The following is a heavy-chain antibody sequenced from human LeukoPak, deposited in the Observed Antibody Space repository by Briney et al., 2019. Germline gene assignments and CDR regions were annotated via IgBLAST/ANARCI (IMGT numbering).Heavy chain of an antibody. Sequence: PSETLSLTCTVSGGSVSSGSYYWSWIRQPPGKGLEWIGYIYYSGGTNYNPSVRSRVTISVDTSQHQFPLKLSSVTAADTAVYYCARVRVTAMSYYYYGMDVWGQGTTVTVSS. CDR2: IYYSGGT. CDR3: ARVRVTAMSYYYYGMDV. D-gene: IGHD2-21*02. J-gene: IGHJ6*02. CDR1: GGSVSSGSYY. V-gene: IGHV4-61*01.